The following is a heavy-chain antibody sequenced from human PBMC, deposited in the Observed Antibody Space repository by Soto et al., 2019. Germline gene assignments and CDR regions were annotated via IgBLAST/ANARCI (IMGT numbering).Heavy chain of an antibody. V-gene: IGHV3-23*01. CDR1: GFTFSSYA. J-gene: IGHJ1*01. CDR3: AKEGYCSGGSCYEYFQH. CDR2: ISGRGGST. D-gene: IGHD2-15*01. Sequence: EVQLLESGGGLVQPGGSLRLSCAASGFTFSSYAMSWVRQAPGKGLEWVSAISGRGGSTYYADSVKGRFTISRDNSKNTLYLQMNSLRAEDTAVYYCAKEGYCSGGSCYEYFQHWGQGTLVTVSS.